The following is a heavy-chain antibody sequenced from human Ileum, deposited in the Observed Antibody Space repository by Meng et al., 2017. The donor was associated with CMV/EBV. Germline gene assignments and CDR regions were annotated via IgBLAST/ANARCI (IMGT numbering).Heavy chain of an antibody. J-gene: IGHJ4*01. D-gene: IGHD1-14*01. CDR3: AHRQEYNGNWDGVHFDY. CDR1: FSLRPSSLV. CDR2: IYCDYDK. V-gene: IGHV2-5*02. Sequence: FSLRPSSLVVVLLHQPSDTALEWLAFIYCDYDKRYSPSLKSMLTITKAASKIHLLLTMTNMDPMDTATYHCAHRQEYNGNWDGVHFDYWGHGVLVTVSS.